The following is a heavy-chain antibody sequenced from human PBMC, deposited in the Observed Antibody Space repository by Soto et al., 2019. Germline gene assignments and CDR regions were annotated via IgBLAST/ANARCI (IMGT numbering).Heavy chain of an antibody. J-gene: IGHJ4*02. D-gene: IGHD6-6*01. V-gene: IGHV3-33*01. Sequence: QVQLVESGGGVVQPGRSLRLCCAASGFTFSSYGMHWVRQAPGKGLEWVAVIWYDGSNKYYADSVKGRFTISRDNSKNTLYLQMNSLRAEDTAVYYCARNSSSENFDYWGQGTLVTVSS. CDR3: ARNSSSENFDY. CDR2: IWYDGSNK. CDR1: GFTFSSYG.